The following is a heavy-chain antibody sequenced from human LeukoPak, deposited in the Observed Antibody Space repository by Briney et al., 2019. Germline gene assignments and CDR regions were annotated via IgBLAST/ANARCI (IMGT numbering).Heavy chain of an antibody. V-gene: IGHV4-59*01. CDR3: ARAARYYYDTIGAFDV. D-gene: IGHD3-22*01. CDR2: IYYSGST. J-gene: IGHJ3*01. Sequence: PSETLSLTCTVSGGSISSYYWSWIRQPPGKGLEWIGYIYYSGSTNYNPSLKSRVTISVDTSRNQSSLKLSSVTAADTAVYYCARAARYYYDTIGAFDVWGQGTMVTVSS. CDR1: GGSISSYY.